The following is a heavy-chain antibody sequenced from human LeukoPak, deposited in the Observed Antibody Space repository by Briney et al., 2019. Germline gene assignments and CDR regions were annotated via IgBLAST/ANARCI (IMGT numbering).Heavy chain of an antibody. CDR2: INSADNVQ. V-gene: IGHV3-48*03. J-gene: IGHJ5*02. CDR3: ARDTVNGPFVISLDL. Sequence: HPGGSLRLSCAASGFSLRSSEMNWVRQAPGKGPEWVAHINSADNVQYYTDSVRGRFTMSRDNAKDLLFLQMNSLRDDDTAAYYCARDTVNGPFVISLDLWGQGVLVTVSS. D-gene: IGHD2-8*01. CDR1: GFSLRSSE.